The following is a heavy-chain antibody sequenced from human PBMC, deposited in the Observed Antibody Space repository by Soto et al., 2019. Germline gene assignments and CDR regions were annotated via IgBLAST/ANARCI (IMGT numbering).Heavy chain of an antibody. CDR2: INHSGST. CDR1: GGSFSGYY. J-gene: IGHJ4*02. V-gene: IGHV4-34*01. Sequence: PSETLSLTCAVYGGSFSGYYWSCIRQPPGKGLEWIGEINHSGSTNYNPSLKSRVTISVDTSKNQFSLKLSSVTAADTAVYYCARGPYYWGQGTLVTVSS. CDR3: ARGPYY.